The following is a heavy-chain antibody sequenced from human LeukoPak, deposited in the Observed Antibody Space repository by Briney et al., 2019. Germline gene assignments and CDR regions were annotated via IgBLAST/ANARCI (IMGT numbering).Heavy chain of an antibody. Sequence: SVKVSCKTSGGTFNNSAISWVRQAPGQGLEWLGGIMPLFGTAGYAQKFQGRVTITTDESTSTAYMELSSLRSEDTAVYYCAATAKRGDGLYFDYWGQGTLVTVSS. D-gene: IGHD5-24*01. CDR3: AATAKRGDGLYFDY. J-gene: IGHJ4*02. CDR2: IMPLFGTA. V-gene: IGHV1-69*05. CDR1: GGTFNNSA.